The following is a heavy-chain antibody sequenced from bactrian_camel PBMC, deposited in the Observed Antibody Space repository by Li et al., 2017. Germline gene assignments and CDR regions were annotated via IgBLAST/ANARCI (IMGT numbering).Heavy chain of an antibody. J-gene: IGHJ6*01. D-gene: IGHD6*01. Sequence: HVQLVESGGGSVQAGGSLRLSCVVSGITYKNYCVAWFRQAPGKEREGVAVIGRDGKATVADSVKGRFTISRDNDKNSLYLQMNSLKTEDTAVYYCATRLTYGGSWYPPDFGYWGQGTQVTVS. V-gene: IGHV3S55*01. CDR3: ATRLTYGGSWYPPDFGY. CDR1: GITYKNYC. CDR2: IGRDGKA.